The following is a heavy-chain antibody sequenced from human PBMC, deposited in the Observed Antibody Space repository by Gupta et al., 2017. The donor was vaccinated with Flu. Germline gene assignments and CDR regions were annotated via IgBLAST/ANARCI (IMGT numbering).Heavy chain of an antibody. CDR1: GYTVSGYY. CDR2: INPNTGGT. D-gene: IGHD4-17*01. Sequence: QVQLVQSGAEVKKPGASVMISCKASGYTVSGYYLYWVGRAPGQGLEWMGGINPNTGGTSYVQKFQGRVNSTRDTPISTAYMELDSRRAADTAVYYWARDVFYGDYVGAGWGYNFFGMAVGGQGTTVTVSS. CDR3: ARDVFYGDYVGAGWGYNFFGMAV. V-gene: IGHV1-2*01. J-gene: IGHJ6*02.